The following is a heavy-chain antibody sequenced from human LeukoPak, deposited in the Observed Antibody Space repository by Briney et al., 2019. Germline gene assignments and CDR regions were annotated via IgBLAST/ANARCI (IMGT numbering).Heavy chain of an antibody. V-gene: IGHV1-18*01. CDR1: GYTFSTYG. D-gene: IGHD1-1*01. J-gene: IGHJ4*02. CDR2: ISGHTGNT. CDR3: ARDLSSGGWTLEFGY. Sequence: ASVKVSCKTPGYTFSTYGVTWVRQAPGQGFQWMGWISGHTGNTKYAENFQGRISLTTDTSATTAYMELRSLTSDDTAVYYCARDLSSGGWTLEFGYWGQGSLVTVAS.